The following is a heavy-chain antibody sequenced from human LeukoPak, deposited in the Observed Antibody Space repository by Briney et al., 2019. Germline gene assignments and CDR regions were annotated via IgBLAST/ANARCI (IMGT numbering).Heavy chain of an antibody. D-gene: IGHD3-9*01. CDR1: GFTFSSYA. CDR2: ISGSGGST. Sequence: GGSLRLSCAASGFTFSSYAMSWVRQAPGKGLEWVSAISGSGGSTYYADSVKGRFTISRDNSKNTLYLQMNSLRAEDTAVYYCAKDAKILTGYYVHTHRDAFDIWGQGTMVTVSS. V-gene: IGHV3-23*01. J-gene: IGHJ3*02. CDR3: AKDAKILTGYYVHTHRDAFDI.